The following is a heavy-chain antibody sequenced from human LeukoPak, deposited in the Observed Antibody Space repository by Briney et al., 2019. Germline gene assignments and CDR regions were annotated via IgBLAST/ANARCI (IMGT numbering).Heavy chain of an antibody. CDR2: IRYDGSNK. CDR1: GFTFSSYG. Sequence: GGSLRLSCAASGFTFSSYGMHWVRQAPGKGLEWVAFIRYDGSNKYYADSVKGRFTISRDNSENTLYLQMNSLRAEDTAVYYCAISRDGYNLFYFDYWGQGTLVTVSS. J-gene: IGHJ4*02. CDR3: AISRDGYNLFYFDY. D-gene: IGHD5-24*01. V-gene: IGHV3-30*02.